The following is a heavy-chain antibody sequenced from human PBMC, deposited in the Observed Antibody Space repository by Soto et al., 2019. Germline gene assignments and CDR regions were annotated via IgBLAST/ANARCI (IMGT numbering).Heavy chain of an antibody. CDR3: TLGSWSAETFDI. CDR2: ILPMLDIT. Sequence: QVQLVQSGAEVKKPGSWVKVSCKDSGGTFSTYTIIWVRQAPGQGLEWMGRILPMLDITNSAQRFQGRVTITADKSTSTAYLELSSLRSEDTAVYYCTLGSWSAETFDIWGRGTMVTVSS. CDR1: GGTFSTYT. V-gene: IGHV1-69*02. J-gene: IGHJ3*02. D-gene: IGHD6-13*01.